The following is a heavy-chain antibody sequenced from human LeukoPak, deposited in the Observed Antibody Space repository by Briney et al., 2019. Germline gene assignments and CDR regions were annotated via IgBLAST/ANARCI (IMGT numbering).Heavy chain of an antibody. CDR3: ARGKNMVRGVIPSRAYFDY. CDR1: GYSISSGYY. Sequence: SETLSLTRTVSGYSISSGYYWGWIRQPPGKGLEWIGYIYHSGGTYYNPSLKSRVTISVDRSKNQFSLKLSSVTAADTAVYYCARGKNMVRGVIPSRAYFDYWGQGTLVTVSS. CDR2: IYHSGGT. D-gene: IGHD3-10*01. V-gene: IGHV4-38-2*02. J-gene: IGHJ4*02.